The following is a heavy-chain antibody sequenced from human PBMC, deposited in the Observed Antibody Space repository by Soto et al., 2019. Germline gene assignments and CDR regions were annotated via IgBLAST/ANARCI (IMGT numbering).Heavy chain of an antibody. Sequence: PGGSLRLSCAASGFIFSDYYMSWIRQAPGKSLEWVSYISSVTGTIYYADSVKGRFTISRDNAKDSLYLQLNSLRAEDTAVYYCARVGQDYYYGMDVWGQGTTVTVSS. CDR3: ARVGQDYYYGMDV. J-gene: IGHJ6*02. CDR1: GFIFSDYY. V-gene: IGHV3-11*01. CDR2: ISSVTGTI.